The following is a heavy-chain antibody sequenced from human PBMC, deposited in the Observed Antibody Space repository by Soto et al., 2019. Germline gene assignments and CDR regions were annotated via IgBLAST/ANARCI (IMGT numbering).Heavy chain of an antibody. CDR1: GGSFSSYA. CDR3: ARDAMGHCTGTSCNILDY. D-gene: IGHD1-7*01. V-gene: IGHV1-18*01. CDR2: ISGYNGNT. Sequence: VPVKVSCKASGGSFSSYAISWVRQTPGQGLEWMGWISGYNGNTEYAQNLQGRVTVTTDASRSTAYMELTSLRSDDTAVYYCARDAMGHCTGTSCNILDYWGQGTPVTVSS. J-gene: IGHJ4*02.